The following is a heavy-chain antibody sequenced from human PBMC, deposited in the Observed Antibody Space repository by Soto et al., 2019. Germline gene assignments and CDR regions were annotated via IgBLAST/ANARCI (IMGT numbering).Heavy chain of an antibody. CDR1: GGSFSGYY. J-gene: IGHJ6*02. V-gene: IGHV4-34*01. Sequence: SETLSLTCAVYGGSFSGYYWSWIRQPPGKGLEWIGEINHSGSTNYNPSLKSRVTISVDTSKNQFSLKLSSVTAADTAVYYCARSGRATYYYYFGMDVWGQGTTVTVSS. D-gene: IGHD3-10*01. CDR3: ARSGRATYYYYFGMDV. CDR2: INHSGST.